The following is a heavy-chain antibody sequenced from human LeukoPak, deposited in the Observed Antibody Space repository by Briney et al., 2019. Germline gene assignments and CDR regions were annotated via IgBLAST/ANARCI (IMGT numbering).Heavy chain of an antibody. CDR2: IHPNSGAT. D-gene: IGHD6-13*01. CDR1: GYTFTGYY. CDR3: ARARQQLVWGNWFDR. Sequence: AAVKVSFKASGYTFTGYYIHWVRQAPGQGLEWMGWIHPNSGATGYAQNFQGRVTMTRDTSISTASMDLSRLRSADTAVYYCARARQQLVWGNWFDRWGQGTLVTVSS. J-gene: IGHJ5*02. V-gene: IGHV1-2*02.